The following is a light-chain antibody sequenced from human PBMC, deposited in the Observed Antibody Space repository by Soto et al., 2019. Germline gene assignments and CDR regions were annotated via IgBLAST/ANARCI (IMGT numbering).Light chain of an antibody. CDR3: QQYENYWT. J-gene: IGKJ1*01. CDR2: DAS. CDR1: QSLNNR. Sequence: DIQLTQSPSTLSASVGDRVTITCRASQSLNNRLAWYQQKPGKAPKLLIYDASTLESGVSSRFSGTGSETECTLTITDLQADDLATYYCQQYENYWTFGQGTKVDIK. V-gene: IGKV1-5*01.